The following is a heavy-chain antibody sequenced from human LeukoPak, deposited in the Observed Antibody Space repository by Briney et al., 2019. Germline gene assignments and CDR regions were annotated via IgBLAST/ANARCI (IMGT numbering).Heavy chain of an antibody. D-gene: IGHD6-19*01. CDR1: GGSISSYY. CDR2: IYTSGST. V-gene: IGHV4-4*07. CDR3: AREPVAVAGIPTWFDP. Sequence: SETLSLTCTVSGGSISSYYWSWIRQPARKGLERIGRIYTSGSTNYNPSLKSRVTMSVDTSKKQFSLKLSSVTAADTAVYYCAREPVAVAGIPTWFDPWGQGTLVTVSS. J-gene: IGHJ5*02.